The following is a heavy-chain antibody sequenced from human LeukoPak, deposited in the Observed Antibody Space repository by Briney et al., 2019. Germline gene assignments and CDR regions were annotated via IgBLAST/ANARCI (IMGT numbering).Heavy chain of an antibody. V-gene: IGHV3-74*01. CDR2: TNPGGSNT. Sequence: GGSLRLSCAASGFTFSNYWMHWVRQVPGKGLVWVSRTNPGGSNTAYADSVKGRFTISRDNARNTLYLQMDSLRAEDTAVYYRARSNQADDYWGQGTLVTVSS. CDR3: ARSNQADDY. J-gene: IGHJ4*02. D-gene: IGHD1-14*01. CDR1: GFTFSNYW.